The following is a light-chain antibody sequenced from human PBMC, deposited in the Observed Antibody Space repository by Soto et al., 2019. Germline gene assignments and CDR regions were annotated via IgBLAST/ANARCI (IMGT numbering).Light chain of an antibody. Sequence: EIVMTQSPATLSMSPGERATLSCRASETISSNLVWYQQKPGQAPRLLIHGASTRATGIPARFSGSGSGTEFTLTISSLQSEDFAVYYCQQYKNWPRTF. CDR3: QQYKNWPRT. J-gene: IGKJ1*01. CDR2: GAS. V-gene: IGKV3D-15*01. CDR1: ETISSN.